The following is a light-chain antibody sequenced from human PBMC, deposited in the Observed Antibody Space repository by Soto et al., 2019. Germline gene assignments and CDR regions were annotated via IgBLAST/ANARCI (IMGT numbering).Light chain of an antibody. CDR3: QQRSTWPPFT. V-gene: IGKV3-11*01. CDR2: DAS. Sequence: EIVMTQSPATLSVSPGERATLSCRASQSVSSDLAWYQQKPGQAPKLLVFDASTRATGIPARFSGSGSGTDFTLTIGSLEPEDFAVYYCQQRSTWPPFTFGPGTKVDIK. J-gene: IGKJ3*01. CDR1: QSVSSD.